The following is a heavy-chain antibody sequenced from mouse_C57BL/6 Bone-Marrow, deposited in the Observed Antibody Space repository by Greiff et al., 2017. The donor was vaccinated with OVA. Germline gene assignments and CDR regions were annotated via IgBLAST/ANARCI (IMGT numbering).Heavy chain of an antibody. J-gene: IGHJ2*01. CDR1: GYAFTNYL. CDR3: ARKKSYGYFDY. V-gene: IGHV1-54*01. D-gene: IGHD1-1*01. Sequence: QVQLQQSGAELVRPGTSVKVSCKASGYAFTNYLIEWVKQRPGQGLEWIGVINPGSGGTNYTEKFKGQATLTADKSSSTAYMQLSRLTSEDSAVYFCARKKSYGYFDYWGQGTTLTVSS. CDR2: INPGSGGT.